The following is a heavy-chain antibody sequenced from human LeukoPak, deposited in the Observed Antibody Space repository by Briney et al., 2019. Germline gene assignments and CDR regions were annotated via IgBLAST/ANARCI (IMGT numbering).Heavy chain of an antibody. Sequence: SETLSLTCTVSGGSISSYYWSWIRQPPGKGLEWIGSIYYSGSTYYNPSLKSRVTISVDTSKNQFSLKLSSVTAADTAVYYCARIGYVEMATTWGQGTLVTVSS. CDR2: IYYSGST. D-gene: IGHD5-24*01. CDR1: GGSISSYY. J-gene: IGHJ5*02. CDR3: ARIGYVEMATT. V-gene: IGHV4-59*05.